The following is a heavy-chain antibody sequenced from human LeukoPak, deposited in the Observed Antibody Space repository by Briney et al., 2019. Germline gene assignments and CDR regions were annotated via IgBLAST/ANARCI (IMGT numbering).Heavy chain of an antibody. Sequence: GGSLRISCAVSGVTFSSYGMNWVRQAPGKGPEWVSYISSGGSDTFYADSVKGRFTISRDNAKNSLYLLMNSLRVEDTAIYHCVTNGDGYNVGFDYWGQGTLVTVSS. CDR3: VTNGDGYNVGFDY. CDR1: GVTFSSYG. CDR2: ISSGGSDT. J-gene: IGHJ4*02. V-gene: IGHV3-48*03. D-gene: IGHD5-24*01.